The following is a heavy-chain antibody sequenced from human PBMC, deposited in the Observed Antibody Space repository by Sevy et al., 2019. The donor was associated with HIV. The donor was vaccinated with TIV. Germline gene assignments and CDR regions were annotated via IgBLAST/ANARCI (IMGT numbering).Heavy chain of an antibody. Sequence: GGSLRLSCAASGFAFNDFAMNWLRQLPGKGLEWVAIISYDGRKKFYADSVKGRFTISRDNSKNVVYLQMNSLRPEDTAVYFCATASLRGDSGVSHPSFDSWGQGTLVTVSS. CDR2: ISYDGRKK. V-gene: IGHV3-30*04. J-gene: IGHJ4*02. CDR1: GFAFNDFA. CDR3: ATASLRGDSGVSHPSFDS. D-gene: IGHD2-15*01.